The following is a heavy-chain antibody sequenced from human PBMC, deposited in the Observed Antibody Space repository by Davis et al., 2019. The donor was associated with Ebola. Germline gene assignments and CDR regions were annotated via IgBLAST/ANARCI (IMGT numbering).Heavy chain of an antibody. CDR3: ARGGFLVVVAATDWFDP. J-gene: IGHJ5*02. CDR2: IIPIFGTA. V-gene: IGHV1-69*13. D-gene: IGHD2-15*01. Sequence: SVKVSCKASGGTFSSYAISWVRQAPGQGLEWMGGIIPIFGTANYAQKFQGRVTITADESTSTAYMELSSLKSEDTAVYYCARGGFLVVVAATDWFDPWGQGTLVTVSS. CDR1: GGTFSSYA.